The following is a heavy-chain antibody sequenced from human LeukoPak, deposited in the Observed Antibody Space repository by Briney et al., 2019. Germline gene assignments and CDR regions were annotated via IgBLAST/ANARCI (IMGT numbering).Heavy chain of an antibody. V-gene: IGHV4-61*02. J-gene: IGHJ4*02. CDR2: IYTSGST. CDR1: GGSISSGSYY. D-gene: IGHD3-3*01. CDR3: ARSAWGGYYYLDY. Sequence: SQTLSLTCTVSGGSISSGSYYWSWIRQPAGKGLEWIGRIYTSGSTNYNPSLKSRVTISVDTSKNQFSLKLSSVTAADTAVYYCARSAWGGYYYLDYWGQGTLVTVSS.